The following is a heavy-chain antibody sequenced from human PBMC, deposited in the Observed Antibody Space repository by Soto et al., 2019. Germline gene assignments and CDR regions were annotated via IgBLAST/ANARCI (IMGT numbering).Heavy chain of an antibody. J-gene: IGHJ4*02. V-gene: IGHV1-18*01. D-gene: IGHD2-21*01. CDR1: GYTFTSYG. CDR2: ISAYNGNT. Sequence: ASVKVSCKASGYTFTSYGISWVRRAPGQGRERMGWISAYNGNTNYAQKLQGRVTMTTDTSTSTAYMELRSLRSDDTAVYYCARVLFAWGHIVVVISMNDYCGQGTLVTVSS. CDR3: ARVLFAWGHIVVVISMNDY.